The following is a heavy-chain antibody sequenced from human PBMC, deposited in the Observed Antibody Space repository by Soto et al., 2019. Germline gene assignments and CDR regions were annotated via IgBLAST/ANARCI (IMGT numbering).Heavy chain of an antibody. Sequence: PSETLSLTCTVSGGSISSYYWSWIRQPPGKGLEWIGYIYYSGSTNYNPSLKSRVTISVDTSKNQFSLKLSSVTAADTAVYYCARAIGGLTGTILWFDPWGQGTLVTVSS. J-gene: IGHJ5*02. D-gene: IGHD1-20*01. CDR1: GGSISSYY. V-gene: IGHV4-59*01. CDR2: IYYSGST. CDR3: ARAIGGLTGTILWFDP.